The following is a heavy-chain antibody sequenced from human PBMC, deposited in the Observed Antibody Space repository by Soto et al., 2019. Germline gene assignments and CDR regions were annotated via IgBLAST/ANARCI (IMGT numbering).Heavy chain of an antibody. CDR3: ARYIRGPTVYYFDF. CDR2: VSYNGGDT. Sequence: GGSLRLSCAAAGFTFCAYAMTWVRQAPGKGLEWVSIVSYNGGDTYYADSVKGRFTISRDNSKDTVDLQMNGLRAEDTAVYYCARYIRGPTVYYFDFWGPGVLVTVSS. D-gene: IGHD1-1*01. J-gene: IGHJ4*02. CDR1: GFTFCAYA. V-gene: IGHV3-23*01.